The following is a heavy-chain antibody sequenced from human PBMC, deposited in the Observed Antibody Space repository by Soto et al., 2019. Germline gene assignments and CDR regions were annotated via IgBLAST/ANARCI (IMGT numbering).Heavy chain of an antibody. V-gene: IGHV1-69*08. J-gene: IGHJ2*01. Sequence: QVQLVQSGAEVKKPGSSVKVSCKASGGTFSSYTISWVRQAPGQGLEWMGRIIPILGIANYAQKFQGRVTINAHKSTSTVYMDLSSLRSEDTAVYYCSTDTEAYSGSYHYWYFDLWGRGSLVTVSS. CDR3: STDTEAYSGSYHYWYFDL. CDR1: GGTFSSYT. D-gene: IGHD1-26*01. CDR2: IIPILGIA.